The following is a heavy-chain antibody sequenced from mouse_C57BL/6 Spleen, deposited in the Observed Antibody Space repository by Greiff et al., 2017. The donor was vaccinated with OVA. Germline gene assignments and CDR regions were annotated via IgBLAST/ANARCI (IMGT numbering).Heavy chain of an antibody. V-gene: IGHV14-4*01. CDR3: TRGRGSRGFDY. CDR1: GFNIKDDY. CDR2: IDPENGDT. Sequence: VQLQQSGAELVRPGASVKLSCTASGFNIKDDYMHWVKERPEQGLEWIGWIDPENGDTEYASKFQGKATITADTSSNTAYLQLSSLTSEDTAVYYCTRGRGSRGFDYWGQGTTLTVSS. J-gene: IGHJ2*01.